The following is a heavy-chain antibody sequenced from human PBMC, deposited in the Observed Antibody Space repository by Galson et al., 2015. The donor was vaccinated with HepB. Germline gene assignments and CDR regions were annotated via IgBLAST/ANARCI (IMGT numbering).Heavy chain of an antibody. CDR3: AREGVGTSPNDAFDV. CDR2: INPTSGAT. CDR1: GYTFTGYY. V-gene: IGHV1-2*02. J-gene: IGHJ3*01. D-gene: IGHD4-23*01. Sequence: SVKVSCKASGYTFTGYYMHWVRQAPGQGLEWMGWINPTSGATNYAQMFQGRVTMTRDTSISTAYMELSRLRSDDTAVYYCAREGVGTSPNDAFDVWGQGTMVTVSS.